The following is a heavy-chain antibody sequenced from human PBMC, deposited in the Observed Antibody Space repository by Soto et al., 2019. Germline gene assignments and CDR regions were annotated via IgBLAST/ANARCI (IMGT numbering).Heavy chain of an antibody. Sequence: QVQLVQSGAEMREPGSLVKLSCTASGGSFNTHSITWVRQAPGQGLEWMGGIVPMFGTTNYTQKLQGRLTISADESASTTYMELRSLRSEDTAIYYCARGSYDFWSGPGGFYYYAMDVWGQGTTVTVS. V-gene: IGHV1-69*01. CDR2: IVPMFGTT. CDR1: GGSFNTHS. CDR3: ARGSYDFWSGPGGFYYYAMDV. J-gene: IGHJ6*02. D-gene: IGHD3-3*01.